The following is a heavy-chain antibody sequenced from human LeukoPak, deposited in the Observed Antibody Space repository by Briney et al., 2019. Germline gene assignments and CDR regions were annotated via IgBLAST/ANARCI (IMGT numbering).Heavy chain of an antibody. CDR3: ARAKTGLDAFDI. J-gene: IGHJ3*02. Sequence: GGSLRLSCAASGFTFSSYWMSWVRQAPGKGLEWVAHIKQDGSEKYYVDSVKARFTISRDNAKNSLYLQMNSLRAEDTAVYYCARAKTGLDAFDIWGQGTMVTVSS. CDR2: IKQDGSEK. CDR1: GFTFSSYW. V-gene: IGHV3-7*01.